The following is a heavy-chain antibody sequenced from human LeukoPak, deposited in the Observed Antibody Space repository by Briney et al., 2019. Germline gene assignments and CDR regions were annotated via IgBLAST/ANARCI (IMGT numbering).Heavy chain of an antibody. V-gene: IGHV4-59*01. Sequence: SETLSLTCTVSGASFSSYYLSWIRQPPGKGLEWIGYFYYSGTTNYNYNPSLKSRVTMSVDTSKNQFSLKLYSVTAADTAVYYSARDRRPEGFDYWGQGTLVTVSS. CDR1: GASFSSYY. CDR2: FYYSGTTNY. J-gene: IGHJ4*02. CDR3: ARDRRPEGFDY.